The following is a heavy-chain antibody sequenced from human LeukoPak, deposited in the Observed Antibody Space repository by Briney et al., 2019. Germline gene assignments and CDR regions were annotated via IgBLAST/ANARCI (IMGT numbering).Heavy chain of an antibody. CDR2: INPNSGGT. V-gene: IGHV1-2*02. Sequence: ASVKVSCTASGYTFTGYYMHWVRQAPGQGLEWMGWINPNSGGTNYAQKFQGRVTMTRDTSISTAYMELSRLRSDDTAVYYCARINSSWEPHDYWGQGTLVTVSS. CDR1: GYTFTGYY. D-gene: IGHD6-13*01. J-gene: IGHJ4*02. CDR3: ARINSSWEPHDY.